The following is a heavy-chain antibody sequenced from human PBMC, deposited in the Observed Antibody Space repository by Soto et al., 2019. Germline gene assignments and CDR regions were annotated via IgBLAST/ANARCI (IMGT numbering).Heavy chain of an antibody. Sequence: QVQLQQWGAGLLKPSETLSLTCAVYGGSFSGYYWSWIRQPPGKGLEWIGEINHSGSTNYNPSLESRVTISVDTSKNQFSLKLSSVTAADTAVYYCARGKVVLNYYYYGMDVWGQGTTVTVSS. CDR3: ARGKVVLNYYYYGMDV. J-gene: IGHJ6*02. CDR2: INHSGST. V-gene: IGHV4-34*01. D-gene: IGHD2-15*01. CDR1: GGSFSGYY.